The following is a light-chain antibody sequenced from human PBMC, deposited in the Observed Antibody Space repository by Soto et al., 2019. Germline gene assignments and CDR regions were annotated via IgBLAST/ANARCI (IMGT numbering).Light chain of an antibody. CDR1: SGDVGTYNL. CDR2: EGD. Sequence: QSALTQPASVSGSPGQSITISCTGTSGDVGTYNLVSWYQHHPGKAPKLMIYEGDKRPSGVSNRFSGSQSGNTASLTIFGLQAEDEADYHCASYAGSDTYVFGSGTKLTVL. CDR3: ASYAGSDTYV. V-gene: IGLV2-23*01. J-gene: IGLJ1*01.